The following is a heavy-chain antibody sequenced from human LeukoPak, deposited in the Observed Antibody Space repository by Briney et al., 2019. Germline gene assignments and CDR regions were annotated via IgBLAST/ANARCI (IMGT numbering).Heavy chain of an antibody. D-gene: IGHD6-13*01. CDR3: ARMAAAGSYYYYYMDV. Sequence: SETLSLTCTVSGGSISSYYWSWIRQPAGKGLEWIGRIYTSGSTNYNPSLKSRVTMSVDTSKDQFSLKLSSVTAADTAVYYCARMAAAGSYYYYYMDVWGKGTTVTVSS. CDR2: IYTSGST. V-gene: IGHV4-4*07. CDR1: GGSISSYY. J-gene: IGHJ6*03.